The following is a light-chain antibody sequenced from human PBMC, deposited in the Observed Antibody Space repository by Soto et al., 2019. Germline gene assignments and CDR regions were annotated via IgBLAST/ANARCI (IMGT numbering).Light chain of an antibody. J-gene: IGKJ4*01. CDR3: QQYNTWPLT. Sequence: EIVMTQSPATLSVSLGERATLSCGASQSVSSNLAWYQQKPGQAPRLLIYGASTRATGIPARFSGSGSGTEFTLTISSLQSEDFAVYYCQQYNTWPLTFGGGTKVEIK. V-gene: IGKV3-15*01. CDR1: QSVSSN. CDR2: GAS.